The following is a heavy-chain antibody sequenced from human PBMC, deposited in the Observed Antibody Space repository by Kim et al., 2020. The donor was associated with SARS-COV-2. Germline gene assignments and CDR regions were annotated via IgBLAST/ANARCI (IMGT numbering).Heavy chain of an antibody. CDR2: IIPIFGTA. J-gene: IGHJ6*02. CDR3: ARGGYSLRLYYYYGMDV. V-gene: IGHV1-69*13. D-gene: IGHD5-18*01. CDR1: GGTFSSYA. Sequence: SVKVSCKASGGTFSSYAISWVRQAPGQALEWMGGIIPIFGTANYAQKFQGRVTITADESTSTAYMELSSLRSEDTAVYYCARGGYSLRLYYYYGMDVWGQGTTVTVSS.